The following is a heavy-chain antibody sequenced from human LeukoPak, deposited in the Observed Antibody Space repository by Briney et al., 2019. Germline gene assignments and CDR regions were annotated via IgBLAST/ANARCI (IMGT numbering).Heavy chain of an antibody. CDR2: IYYSGST. J-gene: IGHJ4*02. CDR1: GGSMSGYY. CDR3: ARAVREAAAGLYYFDY. D-gene: IGHD6-13*01. Sequence: SETLSLTCTVSGGSMSGYYWGWIRQPPGKGLEWIGYIYYSGSTNYNPSLKSRVTISVDTSKNHFSLRLSSVTAADTAVYYCARAVREAAAGLYYFDYWGQGTLVTVSS. V-gene: IGHV4-59*12.